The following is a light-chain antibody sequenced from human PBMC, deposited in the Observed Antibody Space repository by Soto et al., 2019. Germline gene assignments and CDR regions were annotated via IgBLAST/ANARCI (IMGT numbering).Light chain of an antibody. J-gene: IGKJ1*01. CDR1: RSISDW. CDR3: LQYDSYSWT. Sequence: DIQMTQSPSTLSASIGDRVTLTCRASRSISDWVAWYQQKPGKAPELLIFDASNLKSGVPSRFSGSGSGTEFTFTISSLQPDDVATYYCLQYDSYSWTFDQGTKVEIK. V-gene: IGKV1-5*01. CDR2: DAS.